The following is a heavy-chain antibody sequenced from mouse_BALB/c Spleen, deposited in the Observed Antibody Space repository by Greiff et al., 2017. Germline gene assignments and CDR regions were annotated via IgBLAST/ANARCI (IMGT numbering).Heavy chain of an antibody. V-gene: IGHV5-17*02. Sequence: EVMLVESGGGLVQPGGSRKLSCAASGFTFSSFGMHWVRQAPEKGLEWVAYISSGSSTIYYADTVKGRFTISRDNPKNTLFLQMTSLRSEDTAMYYCARSGGNYPFDYWGQGTTLTVSS. D-gene: IGHD2-1*01. J-gene: IGHJ2*01. CDR2: ISSGSSTI. CDR1: GFTFSSFG. CDR3: ARSGGNYPFDY.